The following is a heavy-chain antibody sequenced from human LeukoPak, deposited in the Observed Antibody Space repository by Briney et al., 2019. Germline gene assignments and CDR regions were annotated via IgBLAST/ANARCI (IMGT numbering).Heavy chain of an antibody. CDR2: INWDDGGI. V-gene: IGHV3-9*01. CDR3: ARDDHNVLTDNFDH. CDR1: GFTFGDYA. Sequence: PGGPLRLSCAASGFTFGDYAMHWVRQAPGKGLEWVSGINWDDGGIVYAQSVRGRFTISRDNAKNTMYLQMNSLRPEDTAFYYCARDDHNVLTDNFDHWGQGTLVTVSS. J-gene: IGHJ4*02. D-gene: IGHD3-9*01.